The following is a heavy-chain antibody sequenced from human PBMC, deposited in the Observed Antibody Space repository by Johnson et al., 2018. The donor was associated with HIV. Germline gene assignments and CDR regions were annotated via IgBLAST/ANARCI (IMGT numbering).Heavy chain of an antibody. J-gene: IGHJ3*01. CDR2: IRYDGSNK. D-gene: IGHD6-13*01. V-gene: IGHV3-30*02. CDR1: GFTFSSYG. Sequence: QEQLVESGGDVVQPGGSLRLSCAASGFTFSSYGMHWVRQAPGKGLEWVAFIRYDGSNKYYADSVKGRFTISRDNSKNTLYLQMNNLRAEDTSVYYCAKDFGSSSWHAFDVWGQGTMVTVSS. CDR3: AKDFGSSSWHAFDV.